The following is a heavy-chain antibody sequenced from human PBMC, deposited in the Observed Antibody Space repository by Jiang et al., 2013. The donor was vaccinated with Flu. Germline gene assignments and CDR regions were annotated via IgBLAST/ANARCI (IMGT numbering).Heavy chain of an antibody. CDR3: ARDGVGYSSSGVSH. D-gene: IGHD6-13*01. CDR2: INHSGST. V-gene: IGHV4-34*01. Sequence: LLKPSETLSLTCAVYGGSFSGYYWSWIRQPPGKGLEWIGEINHSGSTNYNPSLKSRVTISVDTSKNQFSLKLSSVTAADTAVYYCARDGVGYSSSGVSHWGQGNPGHRLL. J-gene: IGHJ4*02. CDR1: GGSFSGYY.